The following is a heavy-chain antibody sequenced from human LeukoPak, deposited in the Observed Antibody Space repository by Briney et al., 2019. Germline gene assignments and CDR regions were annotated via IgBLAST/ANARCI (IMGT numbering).Heavy chain of an antibody. V-gene: IGHV4-4*02. CDR1: GGSISSSNW. CDR3: ARRIAVAGTRIDY. J-gene: IGHJ4*02. CDR2: IYHSGST. Sequence: IPSETLSLTCAVSGGSISSSNWWSWVRQPPGKGLEWIGEIYHSGSTNYNPSLKSRVTISVDKSKNQFSLKLSSVTAADTAVYYCARRIAVAGTRIDYWGQGTLVTVSS. D-gene: IGHD6-19*01.